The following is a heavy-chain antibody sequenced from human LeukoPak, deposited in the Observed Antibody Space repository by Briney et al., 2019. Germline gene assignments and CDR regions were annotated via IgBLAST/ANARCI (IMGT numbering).Heavy chain of an antibody. D-gene: IGHD6-19*01. CDR3: ARTDAVAGPLDY. CDR1: GFTFSSYW. V-gene: IGHV3-74*01. CDR2: INSDGSST. J-gene: IGHJ4*02. Sequence: PGGSLRLSCAASGFTFSSYWMHWVRQAPGKGLGWVSRINSDGSSTSYADSVKGRFTISRDNAKNTLYLQMNSLRAEDTAVYYCARTDAVAGPLDYWGQGTLVTVSS.